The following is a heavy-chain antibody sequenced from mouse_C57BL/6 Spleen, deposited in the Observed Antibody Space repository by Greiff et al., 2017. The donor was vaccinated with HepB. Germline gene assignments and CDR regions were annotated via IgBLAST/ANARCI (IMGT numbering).Heavy chain of an antibody. D-gene: IGHD1-1*01. CDR3: ASSVVARGYAMDY. Sequence: QVQLQQPGAELVRPGTSVKLSCKASGYTFTSYWMHWVKLRPGQGLEWIGVIDPSDSYTNYNQKFKGKATLTVDTSSSTAYMQLSSLTSEDSAVYYCASSVVARGYAMDYWGQGTSVTVSS. V-gene: IGHV1-59*01. CDR2: IDPSDSYT. J-gene: IGHJ4*01. CDR1: GYTFTSYW.